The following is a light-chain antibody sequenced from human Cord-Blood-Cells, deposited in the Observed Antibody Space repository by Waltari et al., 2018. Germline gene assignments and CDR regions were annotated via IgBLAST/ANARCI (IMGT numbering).Light chain of an antibody. CDR3: QHYDNLPLT. CDR2: DAS. V-gene: IGKV1-33*01. CDR1: QDISNY. J-gene: IGKJ4*01. Sequence: DIQMTQSPSSLSASVGDRVTITCQASQDISNYLNWYQQKPGKAPKLLIYDASNLKTGVPARVSGSGSGTDFTFTISSLQPEEIATYYCQHYDNLPLTFGRGTKVEIK.